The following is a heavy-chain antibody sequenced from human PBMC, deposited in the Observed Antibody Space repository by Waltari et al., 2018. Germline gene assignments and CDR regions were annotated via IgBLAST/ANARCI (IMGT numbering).Heavy chain of an antibody. CDR1: GGSFRGYY. J-gene: IGHJ4*02. CDR3: ARGPYGDLTD. CDR2: INHSGST. D-gene: IGHD4-17*01. Sequence: QVQLQQWGAGLLKPSETLSLTCAVYGGSFRGYYWCWIRQPPGKGLEWIGEINHSGSTNYNPSLKSRVTISVDTSKNQFSLKLSSVTAADTAVYYCARGPYGDLTDWGQGTLVTVSS. V-gene: IGHV4-34*01.